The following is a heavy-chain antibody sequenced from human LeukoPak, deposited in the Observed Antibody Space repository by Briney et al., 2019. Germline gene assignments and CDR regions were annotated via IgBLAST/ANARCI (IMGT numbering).Heavy chain of an antibody. Sequence: GGSLRLSCAASGFTFSSYGMHWVRQAPGKGLEWVAVISYDGSNKYYADSVKGRFTISRDNSKNMLYLQMNSLRAEDTAVYYCAKDRVVGATTLDYWGQGTLVTVSS. V-gene: IGHV3-30*18. J-gene: IGHJ4*02. CDR2: ISYDGSNK. D-gene: IGHD1-26*01. CDR3: AKDRVVGATTLDY. CDR1: GFTFSSYG.